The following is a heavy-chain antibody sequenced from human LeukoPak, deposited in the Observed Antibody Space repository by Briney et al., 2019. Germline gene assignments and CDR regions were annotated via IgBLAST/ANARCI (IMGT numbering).Heavy chain of an antibody. Sequence: ASVKVSCKASGGTFSSYAISWVRQAPGQGLEWMGRIIPILGIANYAQKFQGRVTITADKSTSTAYMELSSLRSEDTAVYYCASPYGGNDSHRAYWYFDLWGRGTLVTVSS. CDR2: IIPILGIA. J-gene: IGHJ2*01. CDR3: ASPYGGNDSHRAYWYFDL. V-gene: IGHV1-69*04. D-gene: IGHD4-23*01. CDR1: GGTFSSYA.